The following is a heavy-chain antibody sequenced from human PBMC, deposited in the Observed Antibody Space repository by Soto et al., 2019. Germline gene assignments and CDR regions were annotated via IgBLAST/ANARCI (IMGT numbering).Heavy chain of an antibody. Sequence: EVQLLDSGGDLVQPGGFLRLSCAASGFTFDDYDMSWVRQAPGKGLEWVSTLSVTTYYADSVRGRFTISRDTSGSTLYLQMNSLGVDDTAVYYCARSLGPSRHFFDHWGQGTLVTVSS. V-gene: IGHV3-23*01. CDR3: ARSLGPSRHFFDH. CDR1: GFTFDDYD. D-gene: IGHD3-16*01. CDR2: LSVTT. J-gene: IGHJ4*02.